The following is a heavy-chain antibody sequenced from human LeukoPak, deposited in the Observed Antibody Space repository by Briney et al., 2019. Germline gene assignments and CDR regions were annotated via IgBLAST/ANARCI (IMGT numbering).Heavy chain of an antibody. D-gene: IGHD1-26*01. V-gene: IGHV1-24*01. CDR1: GYTLTELS. CDR2: FDPEDGET. Sequence: ASVKVSCNVSGYTLTELSMHWVRQAPGKGLEWMGGFDPEDGETIYAQKFQGRVTMTEDTSTDTAYMELSSLRSEDTAVYYCATDLPDVVGATLDAFDIWGQGTMVTVSS. J-gene: IGHJ3*02. CDR3: ATDLPDVVGATLDAFDI.